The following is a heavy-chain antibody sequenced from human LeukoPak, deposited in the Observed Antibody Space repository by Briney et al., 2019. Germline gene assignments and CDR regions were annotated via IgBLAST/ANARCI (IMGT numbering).Heavy chain of an antibody. Sequence: SETLSLTCAVYGVSFSGYYWTWIRQPPGKGLEWIGYIYYSGSTNYNPSLKSRVTISVDTSKNQFSLRLSSVTAADTAVYYCARVTGYMTEDYFDYWGQGTLITVSS. D-gene: IGHD6-13*01. CDR1: GVSFSGYY. CDR2: IYYSGST. V-gene: IGHV4-59*01. CDR3: ARVTGYMTEDYFDY. J-gene: IGHJ4*02.